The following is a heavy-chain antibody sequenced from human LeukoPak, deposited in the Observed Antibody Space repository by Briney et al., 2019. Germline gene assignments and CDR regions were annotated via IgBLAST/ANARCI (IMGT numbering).Heavy chain of an antibody. V-gene: IGHV1-18*04. Sequence: ASETVSCKASGYTFTNYYMHWVRQAPGQGLEWMGWISAYNGNTHYAQKLQGRVTMTTDTSTSTAYMELRSLRSDDTAVYYCARDAAAGRNLDYGMDVWGQGTTVTVS. D-gene: IGHD6-13*01. CDR2: ISAYNGNT. J-gene: IGHJ6*02. CDR1: GYTFTNYY. CDR3: ARDAAAGRNLDYGMDV.